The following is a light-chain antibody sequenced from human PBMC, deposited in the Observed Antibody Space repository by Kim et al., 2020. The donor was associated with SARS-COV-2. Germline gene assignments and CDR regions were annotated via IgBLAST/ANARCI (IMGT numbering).Light chain of an antibody. CDR1: TIGTQV. CDR3: QSWDGSTTHLV. J-gene: IGLJ3*02. Sequence: SYELTQPPSVSVSPGQTARITCWGNTIGTQVVHWYQQKPGQAPVLVINYDSDRPSGIPERVSGSNSGTTATLTISRVEAGDEADYYCQSWDGSTTHLVFG. CDR2: YDS. V-gene: IGLV3-21*02.